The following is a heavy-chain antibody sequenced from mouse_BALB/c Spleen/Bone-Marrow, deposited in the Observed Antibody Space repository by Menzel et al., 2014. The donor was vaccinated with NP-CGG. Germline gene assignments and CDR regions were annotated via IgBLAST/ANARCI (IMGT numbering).Heavy chain of an antibody. CDR3: ARKYGDY. J-gene: IGHJ2*01. V-gene: IGHV1-80*01. D-gene: IGHD2-10*02. Sequence: VQGAESGAELVRPGSSVKISCKASGYVFSSYWMNWVKQRPGQGLEWIGQIYPGDGDTNYNGKFKGKATLTADKSSSTAYMQLSSLTSEDSAVYFCARKYGDYWGQGTTLTVSS. CDR1: GYVFSSYW. CDR2: IYPGDGDT.